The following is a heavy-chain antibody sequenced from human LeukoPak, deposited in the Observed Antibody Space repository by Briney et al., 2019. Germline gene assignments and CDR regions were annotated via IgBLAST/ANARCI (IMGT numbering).Heavy chain of an antibody. Sequence: SETLSLTCAVYGGSFSGYYWSWIRQPPGKGLEWIGEINHSGSTNCNPSLKSRVTISVDTSKNQFSLKLSSVTAADTAVYYCARGSSSWPVPRVMDVWGQGTTVTVS. J-gene: IGHJ6*02. D-gene: IGHD6-13*01. CDR3: ARGSSSWPVPRVMDV. CDR2: INHSGST. V-gene: IGHV4-34*01. CDR1: GGSFSGYY.